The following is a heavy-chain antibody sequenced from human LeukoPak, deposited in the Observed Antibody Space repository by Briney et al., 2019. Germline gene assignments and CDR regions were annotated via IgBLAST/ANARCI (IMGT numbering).Heavy chain of an antibody. CDR1: GFTISFW. CDR3: IREVQVRASASLGL. Sequence: GGSLRLSCAASGFTISFWMHWVRQVPGEGLVWVARMNSAGTTINYAASLKGRFTISRDNVRNTLHLQMTNLRLEDTAVYFCIREVQVRASASLGLWGRGTLVTVS. J-gene: IGHJ4*01. D-gene: IGHD1-1*01. CDR2: MNSAGTTI. V-gene: IGHV3-74*01.